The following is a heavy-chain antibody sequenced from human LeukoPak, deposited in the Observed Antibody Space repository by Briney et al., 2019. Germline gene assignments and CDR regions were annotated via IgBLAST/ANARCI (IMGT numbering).Heavy chain of an antibody. CDR1: GGSISHYY. CDR3: ARGGLLYDTSGYCFDY. V-gene: IGHV4-59*01. Sequence: SETLSLTCTVSGGSISHYYWSWIRQPPGKGLEWIGYIYYSGSTNYNPSLKSRVTISVDTSKNQFSLKLSSVTAADTAVYYCARGGLLYDTSGYCFDYWGQGTLVTVSS. J-gene: IGHJ4*02. CDR2: IYYSGST. D-gene: IGHD3-22*01.